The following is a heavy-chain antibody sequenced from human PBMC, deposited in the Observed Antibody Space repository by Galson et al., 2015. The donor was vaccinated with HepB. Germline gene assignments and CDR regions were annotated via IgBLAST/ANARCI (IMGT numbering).Heavy chain of an antibody. CDR2: ISWNSGLI. CDR3: AKAYDFWSAFDS. CDR1: GFNSDEFA. V-gene: IGHV3-9*02. D-gene: IGHD3-3*01. Sequence: SLRLSCAASGFNSDEFAMHWVRQRPGKGLEWVSGISWNSGLIDYADSVKGRFTISRDNAKTSLFLQLRRLRAEDTAFYYCAKAYDFWSAFDSWGQGTLVTVSS. J-gene: IGHJ4*02.